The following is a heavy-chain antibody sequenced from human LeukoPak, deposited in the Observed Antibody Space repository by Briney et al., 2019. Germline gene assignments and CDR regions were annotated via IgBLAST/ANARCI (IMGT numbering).Heavy chain of an antibody. CDR3: ARDLAAARLDF. J-gene: IGHJ4*02. D-gene: IGHD6-6*01. CDR2: IWYDGSHE. CDR1: GFTFSNHG. Sequence: PGGSLRLSCAASGFTFSNHGMHWVRQAPGKGLEWVANIWYDGSHEYYADTVKGRFTISRDISKNTLYLQMNSLRAEDTAVYYCARDLAAARLDFRGQGTLVTVSS. V-gene: IGHV3-33*01.